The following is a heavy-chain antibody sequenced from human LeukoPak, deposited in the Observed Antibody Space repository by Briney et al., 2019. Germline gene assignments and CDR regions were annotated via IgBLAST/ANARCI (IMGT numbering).Heavy chain of an antibody. D-gene: IGHD5-12*01. Sequence: PSETLSPTCTVSGGSLSTYYWNWIRQTPGKGLEWIGYMYDSGSTKYNPSLKSRVTISVDTSKNQFFLRMTSVTAADTAVYYCARHQHSGRKHYYGMDVWGQGTTVTVFS. V-gene: IGHV4-59*08. J-gene: IGHJ6*02. CDR2: MYDSGST. CDR1: GGSLSTYY. CDR3: ARHQHSGRKHYYGMDV.